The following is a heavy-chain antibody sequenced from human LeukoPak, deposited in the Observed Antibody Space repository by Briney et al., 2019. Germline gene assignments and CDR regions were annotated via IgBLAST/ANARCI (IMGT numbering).Heavy chain of an antibody. CDR3: SRESGPFSPFGH. Sequence: SETLSLTCGVSGGSITTTNYWSWVRQPPGQGLEWIGEISLSGHTNYNPSLRSPVTMSLDDSKNHLSLILASVTAADTAIYYCSRESGPFSPFGHWGEGTLVTVTS. D-gene: IGHD1-26*01. CDR1: GGSITTTNY. J-gene: IGHJ4*02. CDR2: ISLSGHT. V-gene: IGHV4-4*02.